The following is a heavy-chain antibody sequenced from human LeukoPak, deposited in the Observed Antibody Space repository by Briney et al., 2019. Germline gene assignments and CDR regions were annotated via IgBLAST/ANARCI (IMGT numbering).Heavy chain of an antibody. CDR3: ARDGRWINYYDGSSPV. CDR2: ISSSGSTI. J-gene: IGHJ4*02. Sequence: GGSLRLSCAASGFTFSSYEMNWVRQAPGKGLEWVSYISSSGSTIYYADSVKGRFTISRDNAKNSLYLQMNSLRVEDTAVYYCARDGRWINYYDGSSPVWGQGTLVTVSS. D-gene: IGHD3-22*01. V-gene: IGHV3-48*03. CDR1: GFTFSSYE.